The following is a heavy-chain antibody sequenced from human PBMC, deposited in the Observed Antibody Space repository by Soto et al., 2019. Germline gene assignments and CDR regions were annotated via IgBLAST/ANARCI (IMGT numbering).Heavy chain of an antibody. CDR3: ASRSSGYPY. V-gene: IGHV3-23*01. CDR1: GFTLSSDA. CDR2: MSRSGGGT. D-gene: IGHD3-22*01. J-gene: IGHJ4*02. Sequence: EVQLLESGGGLVQPGWSLRLSCAASGFTLSSDAMSWVRQAPGKGLEWVSLMSRSGGGTYYADSVNGRFTISRDSSRNMLYLQMNSLRPEDTATYYCASRSSGYPYWGQGTLVTVSS.